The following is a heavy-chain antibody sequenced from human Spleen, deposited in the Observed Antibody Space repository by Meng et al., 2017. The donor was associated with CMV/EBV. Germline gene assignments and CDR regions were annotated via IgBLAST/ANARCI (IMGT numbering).Heavy chain of an antibody. CDR1: GFTFSSYS. V-gene: IGHV3-21*01. CDR3: ARMNFWGGYENWFDP. CDR2: ISSSSSYI. D-gene: IGHD3-3*01. J-gene: IGHJ5*02. Sequence: GESLKISCAASGFTFSSYSMNWVRQAPGKGLEWVSFISSSSSYIYYADSVKGRFTISRDNAKNSLYLQMNSLRAEDTAVYYCARMNFWGGYENWFDPWGQGTLVTVSS.